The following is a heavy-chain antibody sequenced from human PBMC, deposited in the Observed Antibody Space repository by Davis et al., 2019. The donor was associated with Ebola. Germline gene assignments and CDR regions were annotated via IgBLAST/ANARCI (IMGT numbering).Heavy chain of an antibody. CDR1: GFTFYSYA. CDR3: AKGNYDSSGYWGYWFDP. CDR2: ISGSGAST. J-gene: IGHJ5*02. D-gene: IGHD3-22*01. V-gene: IGHV3-23*01. Sequence: GESLKISCAASGFTFYSYAMTWARQVPGKGLEWVSSISGSGASTYYADSVKGRFTISRDNSEDKLFLQMNNLRVEDTAMYYCAKGNYDSSGYWGYWFDPWGQGVLVTVSS.